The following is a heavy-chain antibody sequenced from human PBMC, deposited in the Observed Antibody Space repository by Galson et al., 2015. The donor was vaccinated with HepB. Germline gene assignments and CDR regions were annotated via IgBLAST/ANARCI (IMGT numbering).Heavy chain of an antibody. D-gene: IGHD3-9*01. CDR2: ISGSGGST. CDR1: GFTFSSYA. V-gene: IGHV3-23*01. CDR3: AKDQRDDILTELQH. Sequence: SLRLSCAASGFTFSSYAMSWVRQAPGKGLEWVSAISGSGGSTYYADSVKGRFTISRDNSKNTLYLQMNSLRAEDTAVYYCAKDQRDDILTELQHWGQGTLVTVSS. J-gene: IGHJ1*01.